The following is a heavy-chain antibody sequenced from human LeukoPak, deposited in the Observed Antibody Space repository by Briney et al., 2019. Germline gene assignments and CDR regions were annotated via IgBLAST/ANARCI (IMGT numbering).Heavy chain of an antibody. Sequence: GGSLRLSCAASGFRFDDYAMHWVRQTPGKGLEWVSSITWTSAGVDYADSVRGRFTVSRDNSKNTLYLQMNSLRAEDTAVYYCAKVVGATWDYYYGMDVWGQGTTVTVSS. V-gene: IGHV3-9*01. CDR2: ITWTSAGV. D-gene: IGHD1-26*01. J-gene: IGHJ6*02. CDR3: AKVVGATWDYYYGMDV. CDR1: GFRFDDYA.